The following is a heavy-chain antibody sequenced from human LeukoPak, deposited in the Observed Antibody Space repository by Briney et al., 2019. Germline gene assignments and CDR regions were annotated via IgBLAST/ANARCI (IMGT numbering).Heavy chain of an antibody. Sequence: PGGSLRLSCAASGFTVSSNYMSWVRQAPGKGLEWVSVIYSGGSTYYADSVKGRFTISRDTSNNTLYLQMKSLRAEDTAVYYCAKDIYTIDAFDIWGQGTMVTVSS. CDR3: AKDIYTIDAFDI. CDR1: GFTVSSNY. J-gene: IGHJ3*02. V-gene: IGHV3-53*01. CDR2: IYSGGST. D-gene: IGHD3-16*01.